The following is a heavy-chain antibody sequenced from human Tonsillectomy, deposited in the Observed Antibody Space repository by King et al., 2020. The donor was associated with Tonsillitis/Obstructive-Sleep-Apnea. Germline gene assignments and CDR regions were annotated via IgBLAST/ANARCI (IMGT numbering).Heavy chain of an antibody. Sequence: VQLVESGAEVKKPGASVKVSCKTSGYTFTSYVISWVRQAPGQGLEWMGWISAYNGNTNYAQKLQGRVTMTTDTSTSTDYMELRSLRSADTAVYYCTRDAAPTSPSDRHFYYWGQGSLVTVSS. CDR1: GYTFTSYV. CDR2: ISAYNGNT. V-gene: IGHV1-18*01. CDR3: TRDAAPTSPSDRHFYY. J-gene: IGHJ4*02. D-gene: IGHD6-25*01.